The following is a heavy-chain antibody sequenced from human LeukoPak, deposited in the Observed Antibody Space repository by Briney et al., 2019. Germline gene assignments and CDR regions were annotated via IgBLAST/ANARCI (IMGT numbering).Heavy chain of an antibody. Sequence: PGGSLRLSCAASGFTFDDYGMSWVRQAPGKGLEWVTGINWNGGSKCYADSVKGRFTISRDNAKNSLYLQMNSLRAEDTALYYCARNSNYQSKVYFDYWGQGTLVTVSS. CDR2: INWNGGSK. V-gene: IGHV3-20*04. D-gene: IGHD4-11*01. CDR3: ARNSNYQSKVYFDY. CDR1: GFTFDDYG. J-gene: IGHJ4*02.